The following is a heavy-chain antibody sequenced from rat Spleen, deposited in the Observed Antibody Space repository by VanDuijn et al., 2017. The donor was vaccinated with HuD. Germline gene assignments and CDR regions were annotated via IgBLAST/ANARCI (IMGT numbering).Heavy chain of an antibody. D-gene: IGHD1-12*02. CDR3: ARAYYDGSYYDY. CDR1: GYSITSSYN. Sequence: EVQLQESGPGLVKPSQSLSLTCSVTGYSITSSYNWTWIRKFPGNKLEWMGYINTVGSTNYNPSLKSRISITRDTSKNQFFLQVNSVTTEDTATYYCARAYYDGSYYDYWGQGVMVTVSS. V-gene: IGHV3-3*01. CDR2: INTVGST. J-gene: IGHJ2*01.